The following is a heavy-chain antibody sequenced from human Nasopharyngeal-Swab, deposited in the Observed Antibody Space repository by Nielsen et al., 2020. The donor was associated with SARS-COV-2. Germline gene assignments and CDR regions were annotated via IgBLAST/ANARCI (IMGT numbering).Heavy chain of an antibody. D-gene: IGHD3-9*01. CDR2: IIPILGIA. J-gene: IGHJ6*02. CDR1: VCTFRSYA. V-gene: IGHV1-69*04. Sequence: SVNVSCKASVCTFRSYAISWVRQAPGHGLEWMGRIIPILGIANYAQKFQGRVTITADKSTSTAYMELSSLRSEDTAVYYFASSDRCFDWLPKYYGMDVWGQGTTVTVSS. CDR3: ASSDRCFDWLPKYYGMDV.